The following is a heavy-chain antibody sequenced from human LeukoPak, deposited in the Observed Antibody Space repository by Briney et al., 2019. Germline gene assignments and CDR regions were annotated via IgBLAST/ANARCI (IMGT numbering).Heavy chain of an antibody. CDR3: ARDAAGPYYYGMDV. D-gene: IGHD1-14*01. J-gene: IGHJ6*02. Sequence: SETLSLTCTVSGGSISSYYWSWIRQPPGKGLEWIGYIYYSGSTNYNPSLKSRVTISVDTSKNQFSLKLSSVTAADTAVYFCARDAAGPYYYGMDVWGQGTTVTVSS. CDR1: GGSISSYY. CDR2: IYYSGST. V-gene: IGHV4-59*01.